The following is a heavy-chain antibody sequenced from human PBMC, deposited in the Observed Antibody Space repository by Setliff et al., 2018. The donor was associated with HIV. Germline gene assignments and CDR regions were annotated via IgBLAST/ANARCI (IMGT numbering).Heavy chain of an antibody. J-gene: IGHJ4*02. V-gene: IGHV4-39*01. Sequence: KTSETLSLTCTVSGGSIRGSNYYRAWIRQPPGKGLEWIGSSYYSGSTYYNPSLKSRVTISVDTSKNQFSLKLTSVTAADTAIYYCATDTAFLQEGTEFWGQGALVTVSS. CDR1: GGSIRGSNYY. D-gene: IGHD5-18*01. CDR2: SYYSGST. CDR3: ATDTAFLQEGTEF.